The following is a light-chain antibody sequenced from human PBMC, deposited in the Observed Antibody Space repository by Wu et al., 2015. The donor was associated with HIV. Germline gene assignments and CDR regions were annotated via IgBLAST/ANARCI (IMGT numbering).Light chain of an antibody. J-gene: IGKJ1*01. V-gene: IGKV1-39*01. CDR1: QNIENY. Sequence: DIQMTQSPSSLSVSVGDRVTITCRASQNIENYLNWYQQKPGTAPKLLIFAASTLQGGVPSRFSGSGSGTDFTLTISGLQPEDFATYYCQQSYTTPAWSFGQGTRVEIQ. CDR3: QQSYTTPAWS. CDR2: AAS.